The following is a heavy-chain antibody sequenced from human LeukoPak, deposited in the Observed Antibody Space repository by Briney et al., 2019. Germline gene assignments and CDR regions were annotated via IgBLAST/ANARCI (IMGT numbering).Heavy chain of an antibody. V-gene: IGHV3-23*01. CDR2: IGAGGNT. J-gene: IGHJ4*02. Sequence: GGSLRLSCATSGFTFSNYAMSWVRQAPGKGLEWVSAIGAGGNTYYADSVKGRFTISRDNFKNMDYLQMNSLTAEDTAVYYCAKHWSGHKTFDYWGQGTLVTVSS. CDR1: GFTFSNYA. D-gene: IGHD3-3*01. CDR3: AKHWSGHKTFDY.